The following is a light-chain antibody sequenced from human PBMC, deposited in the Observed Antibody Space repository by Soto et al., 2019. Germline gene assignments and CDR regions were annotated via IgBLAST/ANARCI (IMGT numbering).Light chain of an antibody. J-gene: IGKJ2*01. CDR3: QQYNSHSSYT. Sequence: DIQMTRSPSTLSASVGDRVTITCRASQSISSWLAWYQQKPGKAPKLLIYKASSLGSGVPSRFSGSGSGTEFTLTISSLQPDDFAIYYCQQYNSHSSYTFGQGTKLEIK. CDR2: KAS. CDR1: QSISSW. V-gene: IGKV1-5*03.